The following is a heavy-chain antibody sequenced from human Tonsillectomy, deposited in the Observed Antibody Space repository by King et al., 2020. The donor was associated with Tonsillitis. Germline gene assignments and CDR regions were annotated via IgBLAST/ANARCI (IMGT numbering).Heavy chain of an antibody. CDR1: GFTFSNYW. D-gene: IGHD1-26*01. Sequence: VQLVESGGGLVQPGGSLRLSCAASGFTFSNYWMSWVRQAPGKGLEWVANIKRDGSEKYYVDSVKGRFTVSRDNAENSLYLQMNSLRAEDTALYYCARRQSIVGVPDYWGQGPLVTVSA. V-gene: IGHV3-7*01. CDR2: IKRDGSEK. J-gene: IGHJ4*02. CDR3: ARRQSIVGVPDY.